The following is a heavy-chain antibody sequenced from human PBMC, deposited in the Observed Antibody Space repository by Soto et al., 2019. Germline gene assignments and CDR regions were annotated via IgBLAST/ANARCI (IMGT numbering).Heavy chain of an antibody. CDR1: GVTFSNSY. CDR2: VFGSGNA. J-gene: IGHJ5*02. D-gene: IGHD3-10*01. Sequence: KPSETLSLTCTVSGVTFSNSYWSWIRQPAGKGLEWIGRVFGSGNANYNPSLQGRVTMSVDTTKNQVSLKLTSVTAADTAVYFCARELVSFQSNWFDPWGPGTLVTVSS. CDR3: ARELVSFQSNWFDP. V-gene: IGHV4-4*07.